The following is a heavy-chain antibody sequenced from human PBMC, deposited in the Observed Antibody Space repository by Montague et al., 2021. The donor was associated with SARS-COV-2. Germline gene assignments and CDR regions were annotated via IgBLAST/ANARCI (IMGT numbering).Heavy chain of an antibody. D-gene: IGHD5-18*01. CDR3: ARDLSGYSYGFDY. CDR1: GFTFSSYA. J-gene: IGHJ4*02. CDR2: ISYDGSNK. Sequence: SLRLSCAASGFTFSSYAMHWVRQAPGKGLEWVAVISYDGSNKYYSDSVXGRFTISRDNSKNTLYLQMNSLGAEDTAVYYCARDLSGYSYGFDYWGQGTLVTVSS. V-gene: IGHV3-30-3*01.